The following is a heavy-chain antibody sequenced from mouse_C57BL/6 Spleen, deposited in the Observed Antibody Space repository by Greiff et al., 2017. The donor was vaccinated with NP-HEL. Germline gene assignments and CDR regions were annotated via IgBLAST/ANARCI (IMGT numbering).Heavy chain of an antibody. CDR2: IYPGDGDT. D-gene: IGHD1-2*01. CDR3: ARYGSVADFDY. V-gene: IGHV1-80*01. Sequence: VQVVESGAELVKPGASVKISCKASGYAFSSYWMNWVKQRPGKGLEWIGQIYPGDGDTNYNGKFKGKATLTADKSSSTAYMQLSSLTSEDSAVYFCARYGSVADFDYWGQGTTLTVSS. J-gene: IGHJ2*01. CDR1: GYAFSSYW.